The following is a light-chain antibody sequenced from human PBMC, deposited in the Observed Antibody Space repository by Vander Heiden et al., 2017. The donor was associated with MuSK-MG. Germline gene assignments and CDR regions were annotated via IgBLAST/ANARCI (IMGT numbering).Light chain of an antibody. J-gene: IGLJ3*02. V-gene: IGLV5-45*03. CDR1: SGINVGTYR. CDR2: YKSDSDK. CDR3: MIWHSSAWV. Sequence: QAVLTQPSSLSASPGASASLTCTLRSGINVGTYRIYCYQQKPGSPPQYLLRYKSDSDKQQGSGVPSRFSGSKDASANAGILLISGLQAEDEDYYYCMIWHSSAWVFGGGTKLTVL.